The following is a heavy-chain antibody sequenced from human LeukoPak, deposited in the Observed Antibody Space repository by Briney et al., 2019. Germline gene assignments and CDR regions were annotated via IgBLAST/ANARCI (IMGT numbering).Heavy chain of an antibody. Sequence: GGSLRLSCAASGFTFSSCWMNWARQAPGKGLEWVASINHNGNVSYYVDSVKGRFTISRDNAKNSLYLEMSNLRAEDTAVYFCARGGGLDVWGQGATVTVSS. J-gene: IGHJ6*02. CDR1: GFTFSSCW. CDR3: ARGGGLDV. D-gene: IGHD3-16*01. CDR2: INHNGNVS. V-gene: IGHV3-7*03.